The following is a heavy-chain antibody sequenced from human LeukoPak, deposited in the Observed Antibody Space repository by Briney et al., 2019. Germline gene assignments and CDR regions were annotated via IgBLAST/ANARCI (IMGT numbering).Heavy chain of an antibody. CDR3: ARVGDYSNYIAAAGKLDY. Sequence: ASVKVSCKASGYTSTGHYMHWVRQAPGQGLEWMGWINPNSGTANSAQKFQGRVTMTRDTSISTAYMELSSLRSEDTAVYYCARVGDYSNYIAAAGKLDYWGQGTLVTVSS. V-gene: IGHV1-2*02. CDR1: GYTSTGHY. CDR2: INPNSGTA. J-gene: IGHJ4*02. D-gene: IGHD6-13*01.